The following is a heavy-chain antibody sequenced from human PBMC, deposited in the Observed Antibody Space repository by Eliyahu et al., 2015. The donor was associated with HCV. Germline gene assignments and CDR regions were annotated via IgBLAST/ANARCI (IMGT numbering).Heavy chain of an antibody. J-gene: IGHJ4*02. Sequence: QVQLVQSGAEVKKPGASVKVSCKASENTFSGSYMHWVRQAPGQGLEWMGWINSNTGRTNYAQKFQGRVTMTRDTSVSTTYMELNRLRSDDTAVYFCARGLEMYCSSSSCFKTWGQGTLVTVSS. CDR3: ARGLEMYCSSSSCFKT. CDR1: ENTFSGSY. D-gene: IGHD2-2*01. CDR2: INSNTGRT. V-gene: IGHV1-2*02.